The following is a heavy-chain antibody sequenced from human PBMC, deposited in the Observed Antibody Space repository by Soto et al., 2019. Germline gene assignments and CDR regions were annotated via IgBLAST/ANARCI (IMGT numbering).Heavy chain of an antibody. V-gene: IGHV3-30-3*01. Sequence: GGSLRLSCAASGFIFTSYIVHWVRQAPGKGLEWVAVISYDGSNKYYADSVKGRFTISRDNSKNTLYLQMNSLRAEDTAVYYCARAQKRTRSYYYYGMDVWGQGTTVTVSS. CDR3: ARAQKRTRSYYYYGMDV. J-gene: IGHJ6*02. CDR2: ISYDGSNK. CDR1: GFIFTSYI.